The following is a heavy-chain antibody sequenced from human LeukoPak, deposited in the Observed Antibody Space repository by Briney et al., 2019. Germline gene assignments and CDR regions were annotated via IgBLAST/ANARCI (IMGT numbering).Heavy chain of an antibody. CDR1: GFTFSNYA. CDR2: ISASSTDI. CDR3: ARYGDYIYFDY. J-gene: IGHJ4*02. D-gene: IGHD4-17*01. V-gene: IGHV3-21*04. Sequence: GGSLRLSCAASGFTFSNYAMNWVRQAPGKGLEWVSSISASSTDIYYADSVKGRFTISRDNAKNSLYLQMNSLRAEDTALYSCARYGDYIYFDYWGQGTLVTVSS.